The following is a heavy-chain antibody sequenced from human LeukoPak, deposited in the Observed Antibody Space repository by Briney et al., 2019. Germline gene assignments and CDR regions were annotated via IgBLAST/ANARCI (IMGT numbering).Heavy chain of an antibody. J-gene: IGHJ4*02. Sequence: GGSLRLSCAASGFTFSSYAMSWVRQAPGKGLEWVAVIWYDGSNKYYADSVKGRFTISRDNSKDTLHLQMNSLRTEDTAVYYCARVKGGIAAAGNYFDYWGQGTLVTVSS. CDR1: GFTFSSYA. V-gene: IGHV3-33*08. CDR3: ARVKGGIAAAGNYFDY. D-gene: IGHD6-13*01. CDR2: IWYDGSNK.